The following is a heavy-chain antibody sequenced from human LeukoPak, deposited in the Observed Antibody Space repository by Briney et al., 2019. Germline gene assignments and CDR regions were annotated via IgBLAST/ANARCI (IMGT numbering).Heavy chain of an antibody. CDR2: IYYIGST. V-gene: IGHV4-59*01. CDR3: ARALWFGELIGAFDY. J-gene: IGHJ4*02. Sequence: PSQTLSLTCTVAGGSISSYYWSWIRQPPGKGVEWIGYIYYIGSTNYNPSLKSRVTISVDTSKHQFSLKLSSVTAADTAVYYCARALWFGELIGAFDYWGQGTLVTVSS. D-gene: IGHD3-10*01. CDR1: GGSISSYY.